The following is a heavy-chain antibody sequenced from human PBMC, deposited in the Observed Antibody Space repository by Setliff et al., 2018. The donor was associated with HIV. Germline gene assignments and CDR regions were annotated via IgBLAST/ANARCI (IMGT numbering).Heavy chain of an antibody. CDR2: INTETGNP. CDR3: ARVGSYWSTFDY. Sequence: ASVKVSCKASGYTLTTFGIRWVRQVPGQGLEWMGWINTETGNPMYAQGFKGRFVFSLDTSVSTAYLQISTLKTEDTAIYYCARVGSYWSTFDYWGQGALVTVSS. CDR1: GYTLTTFG. V-gene: IGHV7-4-1*02. J-gene: IGHJ4*02. D-gene: IGHD1-26*01.